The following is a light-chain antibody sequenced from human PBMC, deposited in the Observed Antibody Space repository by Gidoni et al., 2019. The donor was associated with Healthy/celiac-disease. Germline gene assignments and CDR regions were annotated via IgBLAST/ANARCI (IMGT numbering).Light chain of an antibody. CDR2: GNS. CDR3: QSYDSSLSGRGVV. Sequence: QSVLTQPPSVSGAPGQRVTISCTGSSSNIGAGYDVHWYQQLPGTAPKLLIYGNSNRPSGVPDRFSGSKSGTSASLAITGLQAEDEADYYCQSYDSSLSGRGVVVGGGTKLTVL. V-gene: IGLV1-40*01. CDR1: SSNIGAGYD. J-gene: IGLJ2*01.